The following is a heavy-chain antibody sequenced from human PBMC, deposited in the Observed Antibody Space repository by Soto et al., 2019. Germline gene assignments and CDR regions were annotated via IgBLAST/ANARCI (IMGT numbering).Heavy chain of an antibody. D-gene: IGHD2-2*01. Sequence: SETLSLTCTVSGGSISSGDHYWSWIRQPPGKGLEWIGYIYYSGSTYYNPSLKSRVTISVDTSKNQFSLKLSSVTAADTAVYYCARLISTSSRGYYYYGMDVWGQGTTVTVS. J-gene: IGHJ6*02. CDR2: IYYSGST. V-gene: IGHV4-30-4*01. CDR3: ARLISTSSRGYYYYGMDV. CDR1: GGSISSGDHY.